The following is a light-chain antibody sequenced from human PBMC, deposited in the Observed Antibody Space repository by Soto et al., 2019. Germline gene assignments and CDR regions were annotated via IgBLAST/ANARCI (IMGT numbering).Light chain of an antibody. J-gene: IGKJ1*01. CDR3: MQGLQPPRT. CDR1: ESLLHRNGNTL. CDR2: LVS. Sequence: DIVLPQSPLSLTVTPGESASISCTFSESLLHRNGNTLLDWYLQKPGQSPQLLIYLVSRRAHGVPDRFSGGGSGSDFTLTISRVEAEDVGVYYCMQGLQPPRTFGQGTRVETK. V-gene: IGKV2-28*01.